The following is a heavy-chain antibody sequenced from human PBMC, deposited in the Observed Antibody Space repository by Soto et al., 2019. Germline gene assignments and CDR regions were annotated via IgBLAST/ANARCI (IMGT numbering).Heavy chain of an antibody. Sequence: SFGTPSLTCTVPCGSISSFYWSWIRQPPGKGLEWIGYIYYSGSTNYNPSLKSRVTISVDTSKNQFSLKLSSVTAADTAVYYCARSDGRYWGQGTLVTVSS. V-gene: IGHV4-59*01. CDR3: ARSDGRY. CDR2: IYYSGST. CDR1: CGSISSFY. J-gene: IGHJ4*02.